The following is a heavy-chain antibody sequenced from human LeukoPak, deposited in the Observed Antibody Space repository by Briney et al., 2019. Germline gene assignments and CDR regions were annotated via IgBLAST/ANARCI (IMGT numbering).Heavy chain of an antibody. D-gene: IGHD3-22*01. Sequence: ASVKVSCKASGYTFTGYYMHWVRQAPGQGLEWMGWINPNSGGTNYAQKFQGRVTMTRDTSISTAYMELSRLRSDDTAVYYCARLTYYYDSSVWGEFDPWGQGTLVTVSS. V-gene: IGHV1-2*02. CDR1: GYTFTGYY. CDR2: INPNSGGT. J-gene: IGHJ5*02. CDR3: ARLTYYYDSSVWGEFDP.